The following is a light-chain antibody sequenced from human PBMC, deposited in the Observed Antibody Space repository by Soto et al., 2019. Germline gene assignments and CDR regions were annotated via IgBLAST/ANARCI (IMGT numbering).Light chain of an antibody. V-gene: IGKV3-11*01. J-gene: IGKJ4*02. CDR3: QQRSSWPLT. CDR2: DAF. CDR1: QSVGSY. Sequence: EIVLTQSPATLSLSPGEIATLSCSASQSVGSYFAWYQQKPGQAPRLLIYDAFSRATGIPARFSGSGSGTDFTLTISSLEPEDFAVYFCQQRSSWPLTFGGGTMVEIK.